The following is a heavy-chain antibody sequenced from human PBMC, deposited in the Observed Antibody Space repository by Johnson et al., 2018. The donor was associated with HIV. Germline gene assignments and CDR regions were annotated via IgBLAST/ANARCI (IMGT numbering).Heavy chain of an antibody. J-gene: IGHJ3*02. CDR1: GFTFRNYG. D-gene: IGHD2-15*01. CDR2: ISYDGSVK. V-gene: IGHV3-30*03. CDR3: ARAPGGSPRAAFDI. Sequence: QVQLVESGGGVVQPGRSLRLSCVASGFTFRNYGMHWVRQAPGKGLEWVAVISYDGSVKYYADAVKGRFTISRDNSKNTLYLQMNSLRAEDTALYYCARAPGGSPRAAFDIWGQGTMVTVSS.